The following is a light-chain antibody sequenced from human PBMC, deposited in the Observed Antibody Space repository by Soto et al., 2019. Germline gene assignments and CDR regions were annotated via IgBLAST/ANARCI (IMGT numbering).Light chain of an antibody. Sequence: EIVMTQSPSTLSVSPRARVPLSCTASQSAGSNVAWYQQKPGQAPRLLIYGESIRAPGIPARFSGSGSGTEFTLTISTLQSEDFAVYYCHQYNNWPPFTVGPGTNVDIK. CDR2: GES. V-gene: IGKV3-15*01. J-gene: IGKJ3*01. CDR1: QSAGSN. CDR3: HQYNNWPPFT.